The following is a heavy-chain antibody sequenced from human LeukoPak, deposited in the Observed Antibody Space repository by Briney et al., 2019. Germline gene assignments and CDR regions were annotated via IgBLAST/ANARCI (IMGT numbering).Heavy chain of an antibody. CDR1: GYTFTSYD. Sequence: ASVKVSCKASGYTFTSYDINWVRQATGQGLEGMGWMNPNSGNTGYAQKFQGRVTMTRNTYISTAYMELSSLRSEDTAVYYCARGRDGPSPYYYYYMDVWGKGTTVTISS. CDR2: MNPNSGNT. V-gene: IGHV1-8*01. CDR3: ARGRDGPSPYYYYYMDV. J-gene: IGHJ6*03. D-gene: IGHD2-21*02.